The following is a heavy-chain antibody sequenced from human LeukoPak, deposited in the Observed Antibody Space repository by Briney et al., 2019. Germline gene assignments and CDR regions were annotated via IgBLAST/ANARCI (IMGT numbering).Heavy chain of an antibody. Sequence: GGSLRLSCAASGFSFSSFAMTWVRQAPGKGLEWVSSVTGGHYATYNTDSVKGRFTISRDNAKNTLYLQMNSLRADDTAIYYCTKDPNGDYIGAFDPWGQGTLVTVSS. CDR3: TKDPNGDYIGAFDP. V-gene: IGHV3-23*01. D-gene: IGHD4-17*01. J-gene: IGHJ5*02. CDR2: VTGGHYAT. CDR1: GFSFSSFA.